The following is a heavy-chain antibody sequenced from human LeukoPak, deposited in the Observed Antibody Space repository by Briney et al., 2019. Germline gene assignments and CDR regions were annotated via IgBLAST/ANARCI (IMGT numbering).Heavy chain of an antibody. V-gene: IGHV3-21*01. Sequence: GGHLRLSCAASGFTFSSYSMNWVRQAPGKGLEWVSSVSSSSSYIYYADSVKGRFTISRDNAKNSLYLQMNSLRAEDTAVYYCARDSSSWPNGGAFDIWGQGTMVTVSS. CDR1: GFTFSSYS. CDR2: VSSSSSYI. J-gene: IGHJ3*02. D-gene: IGHD6-13*01. CDR3: ARDSSSWPNGGAFDI.